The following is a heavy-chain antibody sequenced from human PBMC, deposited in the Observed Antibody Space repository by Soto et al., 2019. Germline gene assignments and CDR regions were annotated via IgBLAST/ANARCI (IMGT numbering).Heavy chain of an antibody. CDR1: GFTFSSYA. CDR3: ARDYYKYYDSSGYYRSPAY. Sequence: GGSLRLCCAASGFTFSSYAMHWVRQAPGKGLEWVALISYDGSDKDYADSVKGRFTISRDNSRNTLFLQMNSLRAEDTAVYYCARDYYKYYDSSGYYRSPAYWGQGTLVTVSA. D-gene: IGHD3-22*01. V-gene: IGHV3-30-3*01. CDR2: ISYDGSDK. J-gene: IGHJ4*02.